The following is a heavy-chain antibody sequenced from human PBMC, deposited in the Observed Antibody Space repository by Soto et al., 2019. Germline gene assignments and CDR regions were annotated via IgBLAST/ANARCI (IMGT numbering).Heavy chain of an antibody. V-gene: IGHV3-66*01. CDR3: ARDMGRCSGGSCKTYDAFDI. J-gene: IGHJ3*02. CDR1: GFTVSSNY. Sequence: PGGSLRLSCAASGFTVSSNYMSWVRQAPGKGLEWVSVIYSGGSTYYADSVKGRFTISRDNSKNTLYLQMNSLRAEDTAVYYCARDMGRCSGGSCKTYDAFDIWGQGTMVTVSS. D-gene: IGHD2-15*01. CDR2: IYSGGST.